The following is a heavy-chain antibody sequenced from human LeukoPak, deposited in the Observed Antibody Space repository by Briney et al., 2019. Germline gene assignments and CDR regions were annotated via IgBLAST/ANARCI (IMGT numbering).Heavy chain of an antibody. CDR2: ISSSSSYI. J-gene: IGHJ6*03. Sequence: GGSLRLSCAASGFTFSSYSMNWVRQAPGKGLEWVSSISSSSSYIYYADSVKGRFTISRDNAKNSLYLQMDSLRAEDTAVYYCARGQRNVDYYMDVWGKGTTVTVSS. CDR3: ARGQRNVDYYMDV. V-gene: IGHV3-21*01. CDR1: GFTFSSYS.